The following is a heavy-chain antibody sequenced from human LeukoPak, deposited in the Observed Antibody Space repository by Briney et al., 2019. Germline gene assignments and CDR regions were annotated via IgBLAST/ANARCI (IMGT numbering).Heavy chain of an antibody. V-gene: IGHV4-59*01. J-gene: IGHJ4*02. CDR2: IYYSGST. Sequence: SETLSLTCTVSGGSISSYYWSWIRQPPGKGLEWIGYIYYSGSTNYNPSLKSRVTISVDTSKNQFSLKLSSVTAADTAVYYCARDYYDSSGYYYGFDYWGQGTLVTVSS. CDR1: GGSISSYY. D-gene: IGHD3-22*01. CDR3: ARDYYDSSGYYYGFDY.